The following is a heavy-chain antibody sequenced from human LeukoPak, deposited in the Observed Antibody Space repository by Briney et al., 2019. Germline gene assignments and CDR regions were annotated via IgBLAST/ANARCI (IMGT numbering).Heavy chain of an antibody. V-gene: IGHV1-2*02. D-gene: IGHD6-13*01. CDR3: ARVFREPGIAAAGRALRAFDI. CDR1: GYTFTGYY. J-gene: IGHJ3*02. CDR2: INPNSGGT. Sequence: GASVKVSCKASGYTFTGYYMHWVRQAPGQGLGWMGWINPNSGGTNYAQKFQGRVTMTRDTSISTAYMELSRLRSDDTAVYYCARVFREPGIAAAGRALRAFDIWGQGTMVTVSS.